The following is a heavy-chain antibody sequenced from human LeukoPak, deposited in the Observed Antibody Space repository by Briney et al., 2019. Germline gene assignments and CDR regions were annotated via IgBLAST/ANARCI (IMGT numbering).Heavy chain of an antibody. D-gene: IGHD6-19*01. CDR3: ARGGYSSGWYEFNY. J-gene: IGHJ4*02. CDR1: GYTFTSYG. CDR2: ISGYNGNT. V-gene: IGHV1-18*01. Sequence: ASVKVSCKASGYTFTSYGIGWVRQAPGQGLEWMGWISGYNGNTNYAQKLQGRVTMTTDTSTSTAYMELRSLRSDDTAVYYCARGGYSSGWYEFNYWGQGTLVTVSS.